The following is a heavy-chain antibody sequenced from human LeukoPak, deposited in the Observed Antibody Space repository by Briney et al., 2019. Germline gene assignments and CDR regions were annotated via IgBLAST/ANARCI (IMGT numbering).Heavy chain of an antibody. V-gene: IGHV4-4*07. CDR3: ARHGCSSTSCYRYYYYGMDV. Sequence: SETLSLTCTVSGGSISSYYWSWIRQPAGKGLEWIGRIYTSGSTNYNPSLKSRVTMSVDTSKNQFSLKLSSVTAADTAVYYCARHGCSSTSCYRYYYYGMDVWGQGTTVTVSS. J-gene: IGHJ6*02. D-gene: IGHD2-2*01. CDR1: GGSISSYY. CDR2: IYTSGST.